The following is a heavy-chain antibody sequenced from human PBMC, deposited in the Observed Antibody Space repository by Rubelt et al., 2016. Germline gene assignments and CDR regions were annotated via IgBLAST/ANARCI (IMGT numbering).Heavy chain of an antibody. CDR1: GGSFSGYY. D-gene: IGHD3-10*01. V-gene: IGHV4-34*01. CDR3: ARKRGYYGMDV. CDR2: INHSGST. Sequence: QVQLQQWGAGLLKPSETLSLTCAVYGGSFSGYYWSWIRQPPGKGLEWIGEINHSGSTNYNPSLKSRVTISVGTSKNQFSLKLSSVAAADTAVYYCARKRGYYGMDVWGQGTTVTVSS. J-gene: IGHJ6*02.